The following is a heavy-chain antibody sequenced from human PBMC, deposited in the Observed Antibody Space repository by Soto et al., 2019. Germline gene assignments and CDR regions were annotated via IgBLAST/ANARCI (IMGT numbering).Heavy chain of an antibody. J-gene: IGHJ1*01. V-gene: IGHV4-30-4*01. CDR2: IYYSGST. D-gene: IGHD3-3*01. Sequence: SETLSLTCTVSGGSISSGDYYWSWIRQPPGKGLEWIGYIYYSGSTYYNPSLKSRVTISVDTSKNQFSLKLSSVTAADTAVYYCAEEWRQEYFQLWGQGTLVTVSS. CDR1: GGSISSGDYY. CDR3: AEEWRQEYFQL.